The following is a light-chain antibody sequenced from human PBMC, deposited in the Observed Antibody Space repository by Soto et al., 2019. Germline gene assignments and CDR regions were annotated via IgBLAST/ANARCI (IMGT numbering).Light chain of an antibody. V-gene: IGLV2-23*01. CDR3: CSFALGSTLI. CDR1: SSDVGSYNL. CDR2: EGS. Sequence: QSALNQPASVSGSPGQSITISCTGTSSDVGSYNLVSWYQQYPDKAPKLIIYEGSKRPSGVSNRFSGSKSGNTASLTISGLQAVDEADYYCCSFALGSTLIFGGGTKLTVL. J-gene: IGLJ2*01.